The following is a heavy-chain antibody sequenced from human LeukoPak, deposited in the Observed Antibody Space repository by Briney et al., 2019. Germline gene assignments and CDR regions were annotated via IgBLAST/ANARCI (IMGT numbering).Heavy chain of an antibody. CDR1: GFTFSSYG. CDR2: ISYDGSGDK. V-gene: IGHV3-30*18. Sequence: PGRSLRLSCVASGFTFSSYGMHWVRQAPGKGLEWGTVISYDGSGDKYCADSVKGRFTISRDNSKNTVYLQMNSLRAEDTAVYYCAKAYDFWSGYPDYWGRGTLVTVSS. D-gene: IGHD3-3*01. CDR3: AKAYDFWSGYPDY. J-gene: IGHJ4*02.